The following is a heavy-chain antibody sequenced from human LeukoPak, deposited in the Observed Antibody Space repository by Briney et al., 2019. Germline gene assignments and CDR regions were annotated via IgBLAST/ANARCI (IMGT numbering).Heavy chain of an antibody. V-gene: IGHV1-18*01. D-gene: IGHD1-26*01. CDR1: GYTFTGYG. CDR3: ARVGGATRYNWFDP. CDR2: ISAYNGNT. J-gene: IGHJ5*02. Sequence: ASVKVSCKASGYTFTGYGISWVRQATGQGLEWMGWISAYNGNTNYAQKLQGRVTMTTDTSTSTAYMELRSLRSDDTAVYYCARVGGATRYNWFDPWGQGTLVTVSS.